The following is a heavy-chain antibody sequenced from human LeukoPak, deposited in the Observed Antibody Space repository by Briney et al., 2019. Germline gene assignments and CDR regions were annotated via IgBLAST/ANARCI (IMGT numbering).Heavy chain of an antibody. CDR1: GYTFTDYH. Sequence: AAVKVSCKASGYTFTDYHIHWVRQAPGQGLEWLGWINPKNDGTKYARKFWGRFTLTEDTPSGTAYMELNRLTSDDTAVYFCARVLHDRSALGFFYYYMDVWGKGTTVIVSS. V-gene: IGHV1-2*02. J-gene: IGHJ6*03. CDR2: INPKNDGT. D-gene: IGHD3-22*01. CDR3: ARVLHDRSALGFFYYYMDV.